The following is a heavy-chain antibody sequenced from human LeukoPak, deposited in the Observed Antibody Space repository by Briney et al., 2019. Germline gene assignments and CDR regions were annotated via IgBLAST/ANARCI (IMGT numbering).Heavy chain of an antibody. CDR2: IYYSGST. CDR1: GGSISSSSYY. J-gene: IGHJ4*02. D-gene: IGHD2-2*01. CDR3: ARRGDIVVVPAAMGLFDY. V-gene: IGHV4-39*01. Sequence: SETLSLTCTVSGGSISSSSYYWGWIRQPPGKGLEWIGSIYYSGSTYYNPSLKSRVTISVDTSKNQCSLKLSSVTAADTAVYYCARRGDIVVVPAAMGLFDYWGQGTLVTVSS.